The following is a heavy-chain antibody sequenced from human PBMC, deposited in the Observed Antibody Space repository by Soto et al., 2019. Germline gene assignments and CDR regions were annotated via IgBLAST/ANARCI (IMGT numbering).Heavy chain of an antibody. J-gene: IGHJ5*02. Sequence: GSLTLSYTASGFTFIIYAMHWVRPAPGKGLEWVAVISYDGSNKYYADSVKGRFTISRDNSKNTLYLQMNSLRAEDTAVYYCARGVSIVVVTANPNWFDPWGQGTLVTVS. D-gene: IGHD2-21*02. CDR2: ISYDGSNK. CDR1: GFTFIIYA. V-gene: IGHV3-30-3*01. CDR3: ARGVSIVVVTANPNWFDP.